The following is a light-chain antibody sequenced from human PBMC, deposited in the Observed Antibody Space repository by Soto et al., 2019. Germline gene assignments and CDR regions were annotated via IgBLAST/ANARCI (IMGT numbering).Light chain of an antibody. J-gene: IGKJ1*01. CDR1: QSTTNY. V-gene: IGKV3-11*01. CDR2: DAS. Sequence: EIVLTQSPATLSLSPGERATLSCRASQSTTNYLAWYQQKPGQAPRLLIHDASHRAAGIPARFSGSGSGTDFTLTISRLEPEDFAVYYCQQYGSASWTFGQGTKVDIK. CDR3: QQYGSASWT.